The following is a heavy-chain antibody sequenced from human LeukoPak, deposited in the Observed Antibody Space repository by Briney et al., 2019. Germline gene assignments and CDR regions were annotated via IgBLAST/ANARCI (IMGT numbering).Heavy chain of an antibody. D-gene: IGHD3-9*01. CDR1: GFTFSSYA. Sequence: QAGGSLRLSCAASGFTFSSYAMSWVRKAPGKGLEWVSGISGSGGSTYYADSVKGRFTISRDNSKNTLYLQMNSLRAEDTAVYYCAKVALRDYDIFGFDYWGQGTLVTVSS. J-gene: IGHJ4*02. CDR2: ISGSGGST. CDR3: AKVALRDYDIFGFDY. V-gene: IGHV3-23*01.